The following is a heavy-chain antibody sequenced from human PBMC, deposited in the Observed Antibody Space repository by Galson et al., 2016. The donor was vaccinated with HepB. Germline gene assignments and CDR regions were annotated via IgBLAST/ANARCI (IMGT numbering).Heavy chain of an antibody. Sequence: ETLSLTCTVSGGSISSGGYYWSWIRQHPGKGLEWIGEIHHSGSTNYNPSLKTRITMSVDKSKNQFSLKLSSVTAADTAMYYCASLSKDYDFWSGYYTYSFDPWGQGTLVTVSS. J-gene: IGHJ5*02. CDR1: GGSISSGGYY. CDR3: ASLSKDYDFWSGYYTYSFDP. D-gene: IGHD3-3*01. CDR2: IHHSGST. V-gene: IGHV4-61*08.